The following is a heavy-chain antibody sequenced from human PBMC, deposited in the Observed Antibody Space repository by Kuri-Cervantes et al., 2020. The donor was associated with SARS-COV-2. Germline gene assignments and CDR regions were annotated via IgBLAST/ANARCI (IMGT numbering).Heavy chain of an antibody. V-gene: IGHV4-34*01. D-gene: IGHD3-22*01. J-gene: IGHJ6*02. CDR2: INPSGST. CDR3: ARDGDYDSSGYLGAFYYYYGMDV. Sequence: SETLSLTCAVYGGSFSGYFWSWIRQPPGKGLEWIGEINPSGSTNYNPSLKSRVTMSVNTSKNQFSLKLSSVTAADAAVYYCARDGDYDSSGYLGAFYYYYGMDVWGRGTTVTVSS. CDR1: GGSFSGYF.